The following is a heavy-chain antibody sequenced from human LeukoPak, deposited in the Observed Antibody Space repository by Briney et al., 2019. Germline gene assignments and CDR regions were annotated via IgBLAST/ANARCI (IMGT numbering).Heavy chain of an antibody. CDR1: GGSFSGYY. V-gene: IGHV4-34*01. CDR2: INHSGST. D-gene: IGHD3-10*01. CDR3: ARHSMVRGVIREANKYYFDY. Sequence: PSETLSLTCAVYGGSFSGYYWSWIRQPPGKGLEWIGEINHSGSTNYNPSLKSRVTISVDTSKNQISLKLSSVTAADTAVYYCARHSMVRGVIREANKYYFDYWGQGTLVTVSS. J-gene: IGHJ4*02.